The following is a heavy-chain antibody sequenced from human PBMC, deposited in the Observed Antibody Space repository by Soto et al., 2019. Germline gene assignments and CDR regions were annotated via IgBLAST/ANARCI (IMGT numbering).Heavy chain of an antibody. CDR1: GGSISNYY. Sequence: PSETLSLTCTVSGGSISNYYWSWIRHPPGKKLGWIGYIYYRGSTNYNPSLKSRVTISVDTSKNQFSLKLSSVTAADTAVYSCARLTDSSGGGAFDYWGQGTLVT. D-gene: IGHD3-22*01. CDR2: IYYRGST. V-gene: IGHV4-59*08. CDR3: ARLTDSSGGGAFDY. J-gene: IGHJ4*02.